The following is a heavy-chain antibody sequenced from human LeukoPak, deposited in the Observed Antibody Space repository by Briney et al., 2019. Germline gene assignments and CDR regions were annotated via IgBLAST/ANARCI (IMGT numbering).Heavy chain of an antibody. CDR2: ISDYTGNT. CDR3: ARAERITIFGVVIIKVEAFDI. CDR1: GYTFINYG. Sequence: ASVKVSCKASGYTFINYGISWVRQAPGQGLEWMGWISDYTGNTNYAQKVQGRVTLTTDTSTSTAYMELRSLRSDDTAVYYCARAERITIFGVVIIKVEAFDIWGQGTMVTVSS. J-gene: IGHJ3*02. V-gene: IGHV1-18*01. D-gene: IGHD3-3*01.